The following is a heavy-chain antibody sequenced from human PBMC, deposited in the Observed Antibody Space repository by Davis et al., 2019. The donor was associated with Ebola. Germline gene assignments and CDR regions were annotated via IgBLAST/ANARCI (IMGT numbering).Heavy chain of an antibody. Sequence: GSLRLSCAVSGGSISSSNWWSWVRQPPGKGLEWIGEIYHSGSTNYNPSLKSRVTISVDKSKNQFSLKLSSVTAADTAVYYCARAWSSSWSGMDVWGQGTTVTVSS. CDR1: GGSISSSNW. J-gene: IGHJ6*02. CDR3: ARAWSSSWSGMDV. V-gene: IGHV4-4*02. CDR2: IYHSGST. D-gene: IGHD6-13*01.